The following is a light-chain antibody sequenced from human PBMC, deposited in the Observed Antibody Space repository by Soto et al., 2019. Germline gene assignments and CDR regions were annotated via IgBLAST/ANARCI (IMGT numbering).Light chain of an antibody. V-gene: IGKV1-39*01. CDR2: TSS. CDR1: QSISTS. CDR3: QQYYSYLIT. Sequence: DIQLTQSPSSLSASVGDRFTITFRASQSISTSLNWYQQKPGKAPNLLIFTSSNLESGVPSRFSGSGSGTDFTLTISCLQSEDFATYYCQQYYSYLITFGQGTRLEIK. J-gene: IGKJ5*01.